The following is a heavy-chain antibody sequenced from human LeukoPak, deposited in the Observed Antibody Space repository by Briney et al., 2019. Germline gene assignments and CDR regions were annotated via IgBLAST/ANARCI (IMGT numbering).Heavy chain of an antibody. D-gene: IGHD3-22*01. CDR1: GFTFSSYG. V-gene: IGHV3-30*02. J-gene: IGHJ4*02. Sequence: GGSLRLSCAASGFTFSSYGMHWVRQAPGKGLEWVAFIRYDGSNKYYADSVKGRFTISRDNSKNTVYLQMNSLRAEDTAVYYCAKDLITTIVDRPQPSNWGQGTLVTVSS. CDR2: IRYDGSNK. CDR3: AKDLITTIVDRPQPSN.